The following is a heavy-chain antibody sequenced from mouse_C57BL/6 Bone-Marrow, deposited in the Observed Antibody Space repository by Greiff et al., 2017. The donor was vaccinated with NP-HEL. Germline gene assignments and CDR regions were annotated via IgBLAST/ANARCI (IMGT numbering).Heavy chain of an antibody. D-gene: IGHD1-1*01. CDR3: ARAKNYYGSSYPFAY. CDR1: GYTFTSYG. Sequence: QVHVKQSGAELARPGASVKLSCKASGYTFTSYGISWVKQRTGQGLEWIGEIYPRSGNTYYNEKFKGKATLTADKSSSTAYMELRSLTSEDSAVYFCARAKNYYGSSYPFAYWGQGTLVTVSA. V-gene: IGHV1-81*01. J-gene: IGHJ3*01. CDR2: IYPRSGNT.